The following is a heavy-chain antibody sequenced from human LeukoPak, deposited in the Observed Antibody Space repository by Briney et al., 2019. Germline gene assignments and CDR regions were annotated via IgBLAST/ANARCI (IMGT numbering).Heavy chain of an antibody. V-gene: IGHV4-59*01. CDR2: IYYSGST. Sequence: PSETLSLTCTVSGGSISSYYWSWIRQPPGKGLEWIGYIYYSGSTNYNPSLKSRVTISVDTSKSQFSLKLSSVTAADTAVYYCARGMTYYDFWSGYDTDYYYYYMDVWGKGTTVTVSS. D-gene: IGHD3-3*01. CDR1: GGSISSYY. CDR3: ARGMTYYDFWSGYDTDYYYYYMDV. J-gene: IGHJ6*03.